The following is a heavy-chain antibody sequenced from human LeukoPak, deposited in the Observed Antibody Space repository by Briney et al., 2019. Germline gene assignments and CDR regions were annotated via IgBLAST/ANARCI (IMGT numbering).Heavy chain of an antibody. J-gene: IGHJ4*02. Sequence: GGSLRLSCAASGFTFSIYAMSWVRQAPGKGLQCVSSITSSGDGTYYADSVKGRFTISRDNSENMLYLQMNSLRVEDTAVYFCAKDRPNYYGSNGHYYRRDGDYWGQGTLVTVSS. CDR1: GFTFSIYA. V-gene: IGHV3-23*01. D-gene: IGHD3-22*01. CDR2: ITSSGDGT. CDR3: AKDRPNYYGSNGHYYRRDGDY.